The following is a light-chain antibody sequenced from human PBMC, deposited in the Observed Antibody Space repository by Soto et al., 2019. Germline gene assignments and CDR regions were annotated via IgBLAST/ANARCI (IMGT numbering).Light chain of an antibody. CDR2: AAS. J-gene: IGKJ2*01. V-gene: IGKV1-6*01. CDR3: LQDYTYPYT. Sequence: AIQMTQSPSSLSASVGDRVTITCRASQGIRTDLGWYQQKPGKAPKLLIYAASSLQSGVPSRFSGSGSGTDFTLTISSLQPEDFATYYCLQDYTYPYTFGQGTKLEIK. CDR1: QGIRTD.